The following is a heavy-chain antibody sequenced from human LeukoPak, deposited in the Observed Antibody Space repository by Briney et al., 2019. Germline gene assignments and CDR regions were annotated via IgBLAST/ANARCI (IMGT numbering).Heavy chain of an antibody. Sequence: GGSLRLSCAASGFTFSSYSMNWVRQAPGKGLEWVSYISSSSSTIYYADSVKGRFTISRDNAKNSLYLQMNSLRAEDTAVYYCAKDLLGGSGSYPLFYFDYWGQGTLVTVSS. CDR1: GFTFSSYS. D-gene: IGHD3-10*01. V-gene: IGHV3-48*01. CDR3: AKDLLGGSGSYPLFYFDY. CDR2: ISSSSSTI. J-gene: IGHJ4*02.